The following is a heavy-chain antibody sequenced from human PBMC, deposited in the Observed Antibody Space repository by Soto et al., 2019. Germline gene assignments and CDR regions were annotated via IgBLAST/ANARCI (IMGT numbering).Heavy chain of an antibody. D-gene: IGHD3-10*01. Sequence: GGSVKVSCKASGYTFTSYGISWVRQAPGQRLEWMGWISAYNGNTNYAQKLQGRVTMTTDTSTSTAYMELRSLRSDDTAVYYCARYNVWFGELLLSNYFDYWGQGTLVTVSS. CDR1: GYTFTSYG. CDR2: ISAYNGNT. CDR3: ARYNVWFGELLLSNYFDY. J-gene: IGHJ4*02. V-gene: IGHV1-18*01.